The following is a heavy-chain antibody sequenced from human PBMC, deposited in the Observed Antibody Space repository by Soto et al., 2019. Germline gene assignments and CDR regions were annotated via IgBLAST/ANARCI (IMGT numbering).Heavy chain of an antibody. Sequence: ASVKVSCKASGYTFTGYYMHWVRQAPGQGLEWMGWINPNSGGTNYAQKFQGRVTMTRDTSISTAYMELSRLRSDDTAVYYCARDKLQQLETYYYYYGMDVWGQGTTVTVSS. CDR1: GYTFTGYY. V-gene: IGHV1-2*02. D-gene: IGHD6-13*01. CDR2: INPNSGGT. CDR3: ARDKLQQLETYYYYYGMDV. J-gene: IGHJ6*02.